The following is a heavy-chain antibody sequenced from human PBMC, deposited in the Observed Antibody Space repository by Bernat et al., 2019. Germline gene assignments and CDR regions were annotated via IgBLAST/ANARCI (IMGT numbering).Heavy chain of an antibody. D-gene: IGHD6-19*01. CDR3: ARDDREWGGWEQSKIPTQDY. CDR1: GFTFSSYG. CDR2: IWYDGSNK. J-gene: IGHJ4*02. V-gene: IGHV3-33*01. Sequence: QVQLVESGGGVVQPGRSLRLSCAASGFTFSSYGMHWVRQAPGKGLEWVAVIWYDGSNKYYADSVKGRFTISRDNSKNTLYLQMNSLRAEDTAVYYCARDDREWGGWEQSKIPTQDYWGQGTLVTVSS.